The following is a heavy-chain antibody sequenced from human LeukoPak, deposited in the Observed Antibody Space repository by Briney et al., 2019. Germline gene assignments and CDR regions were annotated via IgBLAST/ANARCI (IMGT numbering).Heavy chain of an antibody. V-gene: IGHV3-30-3*01. J-gene: IGHJ5*02. CDR3: AQTHWGNYNWFDP. Sequence: GGSLRLSCAASGFTFSSYAMHWVRQAPGKGLEWVAVISYDGSNKYYADSVKGRFTISRDNSKNTLYLQMNSLRAEDTAVYYCAQTHWGNYNWFDPWGQGTLVTVSS. CDR1: GFTFSSYA. D-gene: IGHD7-27*01. CDR2: ISYDGSNK.